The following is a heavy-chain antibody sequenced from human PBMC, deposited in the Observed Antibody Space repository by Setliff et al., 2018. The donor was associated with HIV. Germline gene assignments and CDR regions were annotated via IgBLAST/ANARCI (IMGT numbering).Heavy chain of an antibody. D-gene: IGHD6-6*01. V-gene: IGHV4-59*11. CDR3: ARDRGSSYYYYSYMDV. CDR1: GGSISSHY. CDR2: IYYSGST. Sequence: PSETLSLTCTVSGGSISSHYWSWIRQPPGKGLEWIGYIYYSGSTNYNPSLKSRVTISVDTSKNKFSLKLSSVTAADTAVYYCARDRGSSYYYYSYMDVWGKGTTVTVSS. J-gene: IGHJ6*03.